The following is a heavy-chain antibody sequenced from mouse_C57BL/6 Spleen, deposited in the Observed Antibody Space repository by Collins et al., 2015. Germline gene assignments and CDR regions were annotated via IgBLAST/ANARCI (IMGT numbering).Heavy chain of an antibody. J-gene: IGHJ3*01. D-gene: IGHD2-2*01. CDR3: ARGNYGYEAWFAY. CDR1: GYTFTNYG. V-gene: IGHV9-3-1*01. CDR2: INTYTGEP. Sequence: QIQLVQSGPELKKPGETVKISCKASGYTFTNYGMNWVKQAPGKGLKWMGWINTYTGEPTYADDFKGRFAFSLETSASTAYLQINNLKNEDTATYFCARGNYGYEAWFAYWGQGTLVTVSA.